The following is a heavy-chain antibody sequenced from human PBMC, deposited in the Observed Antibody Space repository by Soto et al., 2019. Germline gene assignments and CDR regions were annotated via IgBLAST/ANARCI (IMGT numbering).Heavy chain of an antibody. V-gene: IGHV4-34*01. J-gene: IGHJ3*02. Sequence: SETLSLTCAVYGGSFSGYYWSWIRQPPGKGLEWIGEINHSGSTNYNPSLKSRVTISVDTSKNQFSLKLSSVTAADTAVYYCARGGRHVEVFDIWGQGTMVTVSS. CDR2: INHSGST. CDR1: GGSFSGYY. D-gene: IGHD1-1*01. CDR3: ARGGRHVEVFDI.